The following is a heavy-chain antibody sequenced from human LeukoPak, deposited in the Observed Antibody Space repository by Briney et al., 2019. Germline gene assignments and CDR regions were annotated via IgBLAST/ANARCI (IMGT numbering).Heavy chain of an antibody. CDR3: ARGSGYSH. CDR1: GFTFSDYA. CDR2: FDGSGDGT. J-gene: IGHJ4*02. D-gene: IGHD3-3*01. Sequence: PGGSLRLSCAASGFTFSDYAMSWVRQAPGKGLEWVSGFDGSGDGTYYVDSVRGRFTISRDNSENTVYLQMNGVRAEDTAVYYCARGSGYSHWGQGTLVTVSS. V-gene: IGHV3-23*01.